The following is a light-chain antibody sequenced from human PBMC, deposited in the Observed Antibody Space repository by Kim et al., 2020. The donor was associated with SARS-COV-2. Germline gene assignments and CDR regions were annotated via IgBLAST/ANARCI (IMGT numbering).Light chain of an antibody. Sequence: QSALTQPASVSGSPGQSITISCTGTSSDVGSYNLVSWYQHHPGKAPKLMIYEVNKRPSGVSNRFSGSKSGNTASLTISGLQAEDEADYYCCSYAGSSTWVFGGGTQLTVL. CDR1: SSDVGSYNL. CDR2: EVN. V-gene: IGLV2-23*02. CDR3: CSYAGSSTWV. J-gene: IGLJ3*02.